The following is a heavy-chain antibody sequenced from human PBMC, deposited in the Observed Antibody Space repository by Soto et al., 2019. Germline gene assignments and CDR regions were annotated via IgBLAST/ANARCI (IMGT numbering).Heavy chain of an antibody. CDR2: ISSSSSTT. V-gene: IGHV3-23*01. J-gene: IGHJ6*02. Sequence: GGSLRLSCAASGFTFSSTYMSWVRQAPGKGLEWVSYISSSSSTTYYADSVKGRFTISRDNSKNTLYLQMNSLRAEDTAVYYCAKNVWGITIFGGMDVWGQGTTVTVSS. CDR1: GFTFSSTY. D-gene: IGHD3-9*01. CDR3: AKNVWGITIFGGMDV.